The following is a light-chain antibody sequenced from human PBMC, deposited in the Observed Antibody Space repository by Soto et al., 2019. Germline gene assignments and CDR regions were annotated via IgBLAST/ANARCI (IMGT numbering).Light chain of an antibody. J-gene: IGKJ5*01. CDR2: DAS. V-gene: IGKV3-11*01. Sequence: EIVLTQSPATLSLYPGEGATVACRASQSVSSHLAWYQQKRGQAPRLLIYDASSRASGIPARFSGRGSGTDFTLTISYLEPEDFGSYYCQQWGNWPLPFGQGTRLEIK. CDR3: QQWGNWPLP. CDR1: QSVSSH.